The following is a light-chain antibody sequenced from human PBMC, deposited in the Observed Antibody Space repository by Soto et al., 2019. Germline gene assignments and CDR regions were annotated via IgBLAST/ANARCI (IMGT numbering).Light chain of an antibody. Sequence: EIVLTQSPGTLSLSPGERATLSCRASQSVSSSYLAWYQQKPGQAPRLLIYGASSRATGIPERFSGSGSGTDFTLTINRLEPEDFAVYYCQQYGSSPTFGLGTK. V-gene: IGKV3-20*01. CDR3: QQYGSSPT. CDR1: QSVSSSY. J-gene: IGKJ1*01. CDR2: GAS.